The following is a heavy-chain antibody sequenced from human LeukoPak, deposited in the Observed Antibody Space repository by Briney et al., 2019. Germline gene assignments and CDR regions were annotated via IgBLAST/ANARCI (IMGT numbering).Heavy chain of an antibody. CDR1: GFTVSSNY. V-gene: IGHV3-48*01. CDR3: ARDRGNSAYGAWFDS. J-gene: IGHJ5*01. Sequence: PGGSLRLSCAASGFTVSSNYMSWVRQAPGKGLEWLSYISSGSTTMDYADSVKGRFTISRDNAKNSLFLQMNSLRAEDTGIYYCARDRGNSAYGAWFDSWGQGTLVTVSS. CDR2: ISSGSTTM. D-gene: IGHD5-12*01.